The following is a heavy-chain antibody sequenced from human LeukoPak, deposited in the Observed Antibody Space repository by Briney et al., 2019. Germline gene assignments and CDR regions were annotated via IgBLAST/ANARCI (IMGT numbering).Heavy chain of an antibody. V-gene: IGHV3-23*01. D-gene: IGHD4-17*01. Sequence: GGSLRLSCAASGFTFSSYAMSWVRQAPGKGLEWVSAISGSGGSTYYADSVKGRFTISRDNSKNTLYLQMNSLRAEDTAVYYCAKSGSGRVGHGDYERSRDYWGQGTLVTVSS. J-gene: IGHJ4*02. CDR3: AKSGSGRVGHGDYERSRDY. CDR1: GFTFSSYA. CDR2: ISGSGGST.